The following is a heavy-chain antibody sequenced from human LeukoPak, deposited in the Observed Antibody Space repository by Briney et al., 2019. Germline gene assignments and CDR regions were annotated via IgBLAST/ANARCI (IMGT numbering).Heavy chain of an antibody. CDR3: ARSDDRYFDC. CDR1: GDSISSAHW. CDR2: IFHSGFT. J-gene: IGHJ4*02. V-gene: IGHV4-4*02. Sequence: SGTLSLTCAVSGDSISSAHWWSWVRQPPGKGLEWIAEIFHSGFTNYNPSLDSRVTISVDKSKNQFSLTLSSVTAADTAVYYCARSDDRYFDCWGQGTLVTVSS. D-gene: IGHD1-1*01.